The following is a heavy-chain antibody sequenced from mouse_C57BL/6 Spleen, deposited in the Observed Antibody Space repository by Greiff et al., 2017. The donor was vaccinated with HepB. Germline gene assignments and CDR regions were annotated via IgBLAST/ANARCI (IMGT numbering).Heavy chain of an antibody. J-gene: IGHJ1*03. V-gene: IGHV3-6*01. CDR3: ARGGGNWDEGYFDV. CDR1: GYSITSGYY. CDR2: ISYDGSN. Sequence: EVKLQESGPGLVKPSQSLSLTCSVTGYSITSGYYWNWIRQFPGNKLEWMGYISYDGSNNYNPSLKNRISITRDTSKNQFFLKLNSVTTEDTATYYCARGGGNWDEGYFDVWGTGTTVTVSS. D-gene: IGHD4-1*02.